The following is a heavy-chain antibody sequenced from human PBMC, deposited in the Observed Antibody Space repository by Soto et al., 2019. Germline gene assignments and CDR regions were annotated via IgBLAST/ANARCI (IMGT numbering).Heavy chain of an antibody. V-gene: IGHV1-69*02. CDR1: GGTFSSYT. Sequence: QVQLVQSGAEVKKPGSSVKVSCKASGGTFSSYTISWVRQAPGQGLEWMGRIIPILGIANYAQKFQGRVTITADKSTSTAYMELGSLRSEGTALYYCASPLGYCSSTSCYGGYYFDYWGQGTLVTVSS. J-gene: IGHJ4*02. CDR2: IIPILGIA. CDR3: ASPLGYCSSTSCYGGYYFDY. D-gene: IGHD2-2*01.